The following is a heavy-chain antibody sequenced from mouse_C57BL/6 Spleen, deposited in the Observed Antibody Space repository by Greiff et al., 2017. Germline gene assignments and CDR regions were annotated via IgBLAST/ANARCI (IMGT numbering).Heavy chain of an antibody. CDR3: ARRGQYYGCSGDFDY. CDR2: IDPSDSYT. CDR1: GYTFTSYW. V-gene: IGHV1-69*01. J-gene: IGHJ2*01. D-gene: IGHD1-1*01. Sequence: QVQLQQPGAELVMPGASVKLSCKASGYTFTSYWMHWVKQRPGQGLEWIGEIDPSDSYTNYNQKFKGKSTLTVDKSSSTAYIQLSSLTSEDSAVYYCARRGQYYGCSGDFDYWGQGTTLTVSS.